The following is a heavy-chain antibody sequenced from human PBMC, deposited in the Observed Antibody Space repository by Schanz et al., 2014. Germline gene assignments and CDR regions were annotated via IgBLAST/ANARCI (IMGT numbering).Heavy chain of an antibody. J-gene: IGHJ2*01. CDR3: ATVGSETYSIYWYVDL. V-gene: IGHV3-53*01. CDR2: IYSDGRT. Sequence: EVQLVESGGGLIQPGGSLRLSCVASGFTVSSNYMSWVRQAPGKGLEWVSVIYSDGRTYYGDSVKGRFTISRDNSKNTLYLQMNRLRTEDTAVYYCATVGSETYSIYWYVDLSGRGTLVTVSS. CDR1: GFTVSSNY. D-gene: IGHD3-10*01.